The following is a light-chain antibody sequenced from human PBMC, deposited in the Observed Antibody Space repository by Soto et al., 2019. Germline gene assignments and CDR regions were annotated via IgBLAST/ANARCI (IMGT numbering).Light chain of an antibody. CDR2: DVT. V-gene: IGLV2-14*01. CDR1: SSDFGGYNY. CDR3: SSYTSSSTPYV. Sequence: QSVLAQPASVSGSPGQSITISCTGTSSDFGGYNYVSWYQQHPVKAPKLMIYDVTNRPSGVSDRFSGSKSGNTASLTISGLQAVDEADYYCSSYTSSSTPYVFGTGTKVTVL. J-gene: IGLJ1*01.